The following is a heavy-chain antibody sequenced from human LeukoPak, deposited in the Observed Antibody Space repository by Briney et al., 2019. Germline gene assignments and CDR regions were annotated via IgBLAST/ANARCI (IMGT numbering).Heavy chain of an antibody. CDR2: IKQDGSEK. CDR1: GFTFRNYW. D-gene: IGHD1/OR15-1a*01. Sequence: GGSLRLSCAASGFTFRNYWMSWVRQAPGKGLEWVANIKQDGSEKYYVDSVKGRFTISRDNAKNSLYLQMNSLRAEDTSVYYCARDNNGQLDYWGQGTLVTVSS. V-gene: IGHV3-7*01. J-gene: IGHJ4*02. CDR3: ARDNNGQLDY.